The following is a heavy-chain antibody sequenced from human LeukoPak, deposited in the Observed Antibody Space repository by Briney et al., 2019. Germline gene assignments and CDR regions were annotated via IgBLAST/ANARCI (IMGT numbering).Heavy chain of an antibody. Sequence: SQTLSLTCAVSGGSISSGGYSWSWIRQPPGKGLEWIGYIYHSGSTYYNPSLKSRVTISVDRSKDQFSLKPSSVTAADTAVYYCARGGYDWGSVYYFDYWGQGTLVTVSS. CDR3: ARGGYDWGSVYYFDY. CDR1: GGSISSGGYS. J-gene: IGHJ4*02. D-gene: IGHD5-12*01. V-gene: IGHV4-30-2*01. CDR2: IYHSGST.